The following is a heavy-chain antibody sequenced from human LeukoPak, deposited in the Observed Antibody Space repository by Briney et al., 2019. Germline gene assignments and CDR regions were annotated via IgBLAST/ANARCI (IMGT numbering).Heavy chain of an antibody. V-gene: IGHV3-30*04. Sequence: GGSLRLSCAASGFTFSSYAMHWVRQAPGKGLEWVAVISYDGSNKYYADSVKGRFTISRDNSKNTLYLQMNSLRAEDTAVYYCAKDLGSLYYYDSSGYYDDYWGQGTLVTVSS. CDR1: GFTFSSYA. J-gene: IGHJ4*02. D-gene: IGHD3-22*01. CDR3: AKDLGSLYYYDSSGYYDDY. CDR2: ISYDGSNK.